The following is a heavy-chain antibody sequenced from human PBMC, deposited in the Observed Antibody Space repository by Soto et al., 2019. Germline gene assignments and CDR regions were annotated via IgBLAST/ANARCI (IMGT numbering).Heavy chain of an antibody. J-gene: IGHJ5*02. CDR3: ASLTNNWCDP. V-gene: IGHV4-4*07. Sequence: AETLSLPCTVFGGSISSNYWTWIRQTAGKGLEWIGRIYMSGSTNYNPSLKSRVTMSMDTSNNQFSLKLRFVTAADTAVYYCASLTNNWCDPWSKRTRVTVSS. CDR2: IYMSGST. D-gene: IGHD1-1*01. CDR1: GGSISSNY.